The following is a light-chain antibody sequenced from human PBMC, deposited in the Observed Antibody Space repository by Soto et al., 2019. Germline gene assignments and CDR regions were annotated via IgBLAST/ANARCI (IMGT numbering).Light chain of an antibody. J-gene: IGKJ2*01. Sequence: EIVMTQSPATLSVSPGERATLSCRATQSVSSNVAWYQQIPGQTPRLLIYGASTRATGIPVRFSGSGSGTEFTLTISSLQSEDFAVYYCHQYDDVPHTFGQGTKVEI. CDR3: HQYDDVPHT. CDR2: GAS. CDR1: QSVSSN. V-gene: IGKV3-15*01.